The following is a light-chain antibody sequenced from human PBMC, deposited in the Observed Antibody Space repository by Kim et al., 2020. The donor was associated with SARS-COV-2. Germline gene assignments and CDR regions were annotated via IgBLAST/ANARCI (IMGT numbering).Light chain of an antibody. J-gene: IGKJ2*01. V-gene: IGKV3-20*01. CDR3: QQYDNSFMYT. CDR1: QRVINSY. Sequence: EIVLTQSPGTLSLSPGERATLSCRASQRVINSYIAWYQQKPGQPPRLLISGAPSRATGIPDRVSGSGSGTDFTLTITRLEPEDFAVYYCQQYDNSFMYTFGAGTKLEI. CDR2: GAP.